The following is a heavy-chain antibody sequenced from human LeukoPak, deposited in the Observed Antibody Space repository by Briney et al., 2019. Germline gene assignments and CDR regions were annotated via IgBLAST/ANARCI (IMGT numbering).Heavy chain of an antibody. Sequence: GGSLRLSCAASGFTFSSYWMSWVRQAPGKGLEWVANIKQDGSEKYYVDSVKGRFTISRDNAKNSLYLQMNSLRAEDTAVYYCARDRPLTLVAATVDYWGQGTLVTVSS. CDR3: ARDRPLTLVAATVDY. J-gene: IGHJ4*02. CDR1: GFTFSSYW. D-gene: IGHD2-15*01. V-gene: IGHV3-7*03. CDR2: IKQDGSEK.